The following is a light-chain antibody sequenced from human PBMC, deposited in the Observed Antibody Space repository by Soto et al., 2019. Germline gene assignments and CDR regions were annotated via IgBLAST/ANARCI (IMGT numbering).Light chain of an antibody. V-gene: IGKV3-15*01. J-gene: IGKJ1*01. CDR1: QSVSSN. Sequence: EIVITQSPSTLSVSPGERATLSCRASQSVSSNLAWYQQKPGQAPRLLIYGASTRATGIPDRFSGSGSGTEFTLTISRLQSEDLAVYHCQQYNQWPLTFGQGTKVDIK. CDR2: GAS. CDR3: QQYNQWPLT.